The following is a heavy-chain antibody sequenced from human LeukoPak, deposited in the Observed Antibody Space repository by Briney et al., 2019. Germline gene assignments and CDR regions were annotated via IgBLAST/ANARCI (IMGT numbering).Heavy chain of an antibody. J-gene: IGHJ3*02. CDR2: ISGGGVNT. V-gene: IGHV3-23*01. Sequence: GGSLRLSCAASGFTFSSYGMHWVRQAPGKGLEWVSAISGGGVNTYYADSVKGRFTISRDNSKNTLSLQLNSLRAEDTAIYYCAKVSEADATIVSAFDIWGQGTMVTVSS. CDR1: GFTFSSYG. D-gene: IGHD1-26*01. CDR3: AKVSEADATIVSAFDI.